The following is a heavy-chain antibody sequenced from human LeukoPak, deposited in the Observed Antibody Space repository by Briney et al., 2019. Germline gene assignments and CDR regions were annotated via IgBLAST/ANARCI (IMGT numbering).Heavy chain of an antibody. V-gene: IGHV3-30*02. D-gene: IGHD3-9*01. CDR1: GFRFNKFG. J-gene: IGHJ4*02. CDR3: AKHHSATGPFDDS. CDR2: IRHVGTTQ. Sequence: PGGSLTLSCAASGFRFNKFGMNWVRQALGKGLEWVAFIRHVGTTQYYTDSVKGRFIISRDDSKNTVSLQMNSLRVGDTASDYCAKHHSATGPFDDSWGQGTRVTVSS.